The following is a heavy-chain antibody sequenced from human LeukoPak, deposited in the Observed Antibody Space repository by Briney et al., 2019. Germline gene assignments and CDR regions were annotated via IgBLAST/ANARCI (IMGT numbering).Heavy chain of an antibody. CDR3: AKDITMVRGVLFDY. V-gene: IGHV3-23*01. D-gene: IGHD3-10*01. J-gene: IGHJ4*02. CDR1: GFTFSSYA. Sequence: GGSLRLSCAASGFTFSSYAMSWVRQAPGKGLEWVSAISGSGGSTYYADSVRGRFTISRDNSKNTLYLQMNSLRAEDTAVYYCAKDITMVRGVLFDYWGQGTLVTVSS. CDR2: ISGSGGST.